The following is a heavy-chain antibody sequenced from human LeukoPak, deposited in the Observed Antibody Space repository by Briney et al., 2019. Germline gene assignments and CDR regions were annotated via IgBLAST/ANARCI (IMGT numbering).Heavy chain of an antibody. CDR1: GFTFSSYE. J-gene: IGHJ4*02. CDR3: ARNTLAIAAAAFFDY. D-gene: IGHD6-13*01. CDR2: ISSSGSRI. V-gene: IGHV3-48*03. Sequence: GGSLRLSCAASGFTFSSYEMNWVRQAPGKGLEWVSYISSSGSRIYYTASMKGRFTISRDNAKNSLYLQMNSLRVEDTALYYCARNTLAIAAAAFFDYWGQGTLVTVSS.